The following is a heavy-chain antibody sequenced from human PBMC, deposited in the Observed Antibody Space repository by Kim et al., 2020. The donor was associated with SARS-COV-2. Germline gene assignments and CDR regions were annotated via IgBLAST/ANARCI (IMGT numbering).Heavy chain of an antibody. Sequence: TYYNPSLKSRVTISVDRSKNQFSLKLSSVTAADTAVYYCARETYNTGFDYWGQGTLVTVSS. J-gene: IGHJ4*02. CDR2: T. D-gene: IGHD1-20*01. CDR3: ARETYNTGFDY. V-gene: IGHV4-30-2*01.